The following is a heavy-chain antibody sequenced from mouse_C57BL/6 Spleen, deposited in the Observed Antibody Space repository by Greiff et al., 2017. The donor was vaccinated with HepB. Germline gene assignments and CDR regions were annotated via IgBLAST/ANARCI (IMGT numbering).Heavy chain of an antibody. CDR1: GFTFSDFY. Sequence: EVKLMESGGGLVQSGRSLRLSCATSGFTFSDFYMEWVRQAPGKGLEWIAASRNKANDYTTEYSASVKGRFIVSRDTSQSILYLQMNALRAEDTAIDYCARAITTVVARYFDVWGTGTTVTVSS. D-gene: IGHD1-1*01. CDR2: SRNKANDYTT. CDR3: ARAITTVVARYFDV. J-gene: IGHJ1*03. V-gene: IGHV7-1*01.